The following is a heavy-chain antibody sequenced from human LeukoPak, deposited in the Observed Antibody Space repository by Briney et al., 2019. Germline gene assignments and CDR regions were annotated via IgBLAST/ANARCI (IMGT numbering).Heavy chain of an antibody. CDR3: ARDSGSYRYFDY. D-gene: IGHD1-26*01. J-gene: IGHJ4*02. CDR1: GCTFSSYW. V-gene: IGHV3-7*05. CDR2: IRQGGGEK. Sequence: GGSLRLSCAASGCTFSSYWMNWVRQAPGKGLEWVANIRQGGGEKYYVDSVEGRFTISRDNAKNSLYLQMNSLRAEDTAVYYCARDSGSYRYFDYWGQGTLVTVSS.